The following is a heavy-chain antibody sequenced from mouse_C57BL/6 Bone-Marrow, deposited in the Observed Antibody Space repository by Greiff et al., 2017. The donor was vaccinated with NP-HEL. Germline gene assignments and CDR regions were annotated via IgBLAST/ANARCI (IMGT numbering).Heavy chain of an antibody. J-gene: IGHJ2*01. CDR1: GFNIKDDY. Sequence: VQLKQSGAELVRPGASVKLSCTASGFNIKDDYMHWVKQRPEQGLEWIGWIDTENGDTEYASKFQGKATITADTSSNTAYLQLSSLTSEDTAVYYCTTDGYMNYWGQGTTLTVSS. CDR3: TTDGYMNY. V-gene: IGHV14-4*01. D-gene: IGHD2-3*01. CDR2: IDTENGDT.